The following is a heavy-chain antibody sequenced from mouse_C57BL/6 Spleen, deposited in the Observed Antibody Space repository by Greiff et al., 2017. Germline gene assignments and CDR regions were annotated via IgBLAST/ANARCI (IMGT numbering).Heavy chain of an antibody. J-gene: IGHJ4*01. CDR3: ARRMITTGPFYAMDY. V-gene: IGHV5-6*01. Sequence: EVQRVESGGDLVKPGGSLKLSCAASGFTFSSYGMSWVRQTPDKRLAWVATISSGGSYTYYPDSVKGRFTISRDNAKNTLYLQMSSLKSEDTAMYYCARRMITTGPFYAMDYWGQGTSVTVSS. D-gene: IGHD2-4*01. CDR2: ISSGGSYT. CDR1: GFTFSSYG.